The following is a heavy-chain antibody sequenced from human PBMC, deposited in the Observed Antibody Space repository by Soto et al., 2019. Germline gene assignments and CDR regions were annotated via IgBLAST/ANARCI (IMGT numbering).Heavy chain of an antibody. V-gene: IGHV3-9*01. D-gene: IGHD3-3*01. CDR1: GFIFDDHV. J-gene: IGHJ6*02. Sequence: EVQLVESGGGLVHPGRSLRLSCVASGFIFDDHVMHWVRQVPGKGLEWVGHITWDGYSIGYGCSVRGLFTISRDNAKKTLYLQMNSLRPEDTALYYCARSWSGSTSGRVDVWGQGTTVTVSS. CDR2: ITWDGYSI. CDR3: ARSWSGSTSGRVDV.